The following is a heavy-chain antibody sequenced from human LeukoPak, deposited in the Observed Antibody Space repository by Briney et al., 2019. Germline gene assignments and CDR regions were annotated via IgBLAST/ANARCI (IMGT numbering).Heavy chain of an antibody. CDR2: ISGRDGRT. D-gene: IGHD4-17*01. V-gene: IGHV3-23*01. J-gene: IGHJ4*02. CDR3: AKEIWPTVTTPGHTHFDY. Sequence: GGSLRLSCAASGFTFSTYAMSWVRQAPGKGLEWVSNISGRDGRTYYADSVKGRFTISRDNSKNTLCLQMNSLRAEDTAVYYCAKEIWPTVTTPGHTHFDYWGQGTLVTVSS. CDR1: GFTFSTYA.